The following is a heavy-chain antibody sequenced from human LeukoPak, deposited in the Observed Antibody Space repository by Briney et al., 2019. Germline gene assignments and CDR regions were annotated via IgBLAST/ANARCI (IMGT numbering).Heavy chain of an antibody. CDR1: GFTFSSYA. CDR2: ISGSGGST. CDR3: AKGTYSGYGGATRFDY. D-gene: IGHD1-26*01. V-gene: IGHV3-23*01. J-gene: IGHJ4*02. Sequence: TGGSLRLSCAASGFTFSSYAMSWVRQAPGKGLEWVSAISGSGGSTYYADSVKGRFTISRDNSKNTLYLQMNSLRAEDTAIYYCAKGTYSGYGGATRFDYWGQGTLVTVSS.